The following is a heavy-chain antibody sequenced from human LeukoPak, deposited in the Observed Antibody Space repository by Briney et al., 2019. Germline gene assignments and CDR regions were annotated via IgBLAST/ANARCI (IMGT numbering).Heavy chain of an antibody. CDR1: GFTLSSYW. V-gene: IGHV3-7*01. CDR3: ARAGSHWHYVY. Sequence: PGGSLRLSCAASGFTLSSYWMSWVRQAPGKGLEWVANIKQDGSAIYYVDSVKGRFTISRDNAKNSLSLQMNNLRVEDTAVYYCARAGSHWHYVYWGQGTVVTVSS. CDR2: IKQDGSAI. D-gene: IGHD3-10*01. J-gene: IGHJ4*02.